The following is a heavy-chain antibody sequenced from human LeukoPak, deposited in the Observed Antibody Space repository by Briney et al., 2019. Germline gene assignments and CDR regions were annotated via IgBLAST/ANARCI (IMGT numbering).Heavy chain of an antibody. D-gene: IGHD2-2*01. CDR2: IYHSGST. CDR3: ARERGGIDCSTSCYAWGHYYYYYMDV. V-gene: IGHV4-38-2*02. J-gene: IGHJ6*03. CDR1: GYSISSGYY. Sequence: PSETLSLTCTVSGYSISSGYYWGWIRQPPGKGLEWIGSIYHSGSTYYNPSLKSRATISVDTSKNQFSLKLSSMTAADTAVYYCARERGGIDCSTSCYAWGHYYYYYMDVWGKGTTVTISS.